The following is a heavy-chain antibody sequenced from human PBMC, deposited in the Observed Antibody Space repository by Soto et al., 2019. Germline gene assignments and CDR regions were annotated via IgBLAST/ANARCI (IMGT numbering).Heavy chain of an antibody. CDR1: GYTLSELS. CDR3: ATAHLIRYGRDY. J-gene: IGHJ4*02. V-gene: IGHV1-24*01. Sequence: ASVKVSCKVSGYTLSELSMFWVRQAPGKGLEWMGGFDPEDGETIYAQKFQGRITMTEDTSTDTAYMELSSLRSEDTAVYYCATAHLIRYGRDYWGQGTLVTSPQ. CDR2: FDPEDGET. D-gene: IGHD3-9*01.